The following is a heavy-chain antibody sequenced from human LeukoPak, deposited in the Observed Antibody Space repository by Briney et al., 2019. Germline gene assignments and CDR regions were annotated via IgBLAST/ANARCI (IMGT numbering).Heavy chain of an antibody. Sequence: QPGGSLRLSCAASGFTFSSYGMHWVRQAPGKGLEWVAVISYDGTNKYYADSVKGRFTISRDNSKSTLYLQMSSLRAEDTAVYYCARPRVDEYRRGGNNFDYWGQGTLVTVSS. CDR2: ISYDGTNK. CDR3: ARPRVDEYRRGGNNFDY. J-gene: IGHJ4*02. V-gene: IGHV3-30*03. CDR1: GFTFSSYG. D-gene: IGHD6-6*01.